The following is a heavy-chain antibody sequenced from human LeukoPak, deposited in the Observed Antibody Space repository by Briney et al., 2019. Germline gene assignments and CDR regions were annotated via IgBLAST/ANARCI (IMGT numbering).Heavy chain of an antibody. CDR3: AKEGNDYGANSIDY. J-gene: IGHJ4*02. V-gene: IGHV4-59*11. CDR2: MFFTGVT. CDR1: GVSISSHY. D-gene: IGHD4-23*01. Sequence: SETLSLTCTVSGVSISSHYWAWLWQPPGKGLEWIGWMFFTGVTNYNPSLKSRVTISVDHSKNQFSLKLTSVTAADTAVYYCAKEGNDYGANSIDYWGQGTLVTVSS.